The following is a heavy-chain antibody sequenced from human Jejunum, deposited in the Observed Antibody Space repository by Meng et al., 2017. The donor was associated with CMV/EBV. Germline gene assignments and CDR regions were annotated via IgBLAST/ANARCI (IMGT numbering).Heavy chain of an antibody. J-gene: IGHJ5*02. D-gene: IGHD3-10*01. CDR3: ARTPASYGSGGWRLDL. V-gene: IGHV1-2*06. CDR1: GYTFTDHY. CDR2: INPNSGGT. Sequence: ASGYTFTDHYLHWVRQAPGQGLEWMGRINPNSGGTNYAQKFRGRVTMTRDSTAYMEMTRLTYDDTAVYYCARTPASYGSGGWRLDLWGQGTLVTVSS.